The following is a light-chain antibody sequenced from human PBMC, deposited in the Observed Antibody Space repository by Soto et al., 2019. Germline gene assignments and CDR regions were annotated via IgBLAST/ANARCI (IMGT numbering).Light chain of an antibody. CDR2: DVS. Sequence: QSALPQPASVSGSPGEAITISCTGTSSDVGGYNYVSWYQQHPGKAPKLMIYDVSNRPSGVSNRFSGSKSGNTASPTISGLKAKTEADYYFSSYTSSSTSYVFGTGSKVTV. CDR3: SSYTSSSTSYV. V-gene: IGLV2-14*01. CDR1: SSDVGGYNY. J-gene: IGLJ1*01.